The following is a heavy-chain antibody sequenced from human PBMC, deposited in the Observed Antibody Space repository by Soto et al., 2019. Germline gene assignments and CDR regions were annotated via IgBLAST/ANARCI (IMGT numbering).Heavy chain of an antibody. CDR3: IRGPRPSSVGTGAF. CDR2: INDDGTRT. V-gene: IGHV3-74*01. J-gene: IGHJ4*02. CDR1: LVVFNIYW. Sequence: LXVSCAASLVVFNIYWIHWVRQVPGEWPEWVTRINDDGTRTDYADSAKGRFTISRDNAKDILYLQMNALRVDDTAVYYCIRGPRPSSVGTGAFWGQGTLVTVSS. D-gene: IGHD3-10*01.